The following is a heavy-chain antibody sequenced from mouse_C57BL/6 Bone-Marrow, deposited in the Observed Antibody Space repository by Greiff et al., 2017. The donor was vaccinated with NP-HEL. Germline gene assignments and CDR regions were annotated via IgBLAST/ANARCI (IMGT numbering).Heavy chain of an antibody. CDR1: GFNIKDYY. J-gene: IGHJ1*03. Sequence: EVNVVESGGELVKPGASVKLSCTASGFNIKDYYMHWVKQRTEQGLEWIGRIDPEDGDTKYAPKFQGKATITADTSSNTAYLQLSSLTSEDTAVYYCARGLYYAYWYFDVWGTGTTVTVSS. CDR3: ARGLYYAYWYFDV. CDR2: IDPEDGDT. V-gene: IGHV14-2*01. D-gene: IGHD1-1*01.